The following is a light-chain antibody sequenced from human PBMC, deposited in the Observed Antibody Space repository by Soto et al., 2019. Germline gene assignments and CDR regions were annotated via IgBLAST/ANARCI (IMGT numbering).Light chain of an antibody. CDR2: DAS. J-gene: IGKJ1*01. V-gene: IGKV1-5*01. CDR3: QQYNTYSGT. CDR1: QSISSW. Sequence: IQMTQSPSTLSASVGDRVTITCRASQSISSWLAWYQQKPGKAPKLLIYDASSLESGVLSRFSGSGSGTEFTLTISSLQPDDFATYYCQQYNTYSGTFGQGTKVEIK.